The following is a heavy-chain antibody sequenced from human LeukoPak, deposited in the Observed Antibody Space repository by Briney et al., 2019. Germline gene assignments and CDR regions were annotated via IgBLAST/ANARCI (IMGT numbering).Heavy chain of an antibody. CDR3: ARALGSSWYEGSNY. J-gene: IGHJ4*02. V-gene: IGHV3-20*04. CDR2: INWNGGST. Sequence: PGGSLRLSCAASGFTFDDYGMSWVRHAPGKGLEWVSGINWNGGSTGYADSVKGRFTISRDTAKISLYLQMNNLRPEDTALYYCARALGSSWYEGSNYWGQGTLVTVSS. CDR1: GFTFDDYG. D-gene: IGHD6-13*01.